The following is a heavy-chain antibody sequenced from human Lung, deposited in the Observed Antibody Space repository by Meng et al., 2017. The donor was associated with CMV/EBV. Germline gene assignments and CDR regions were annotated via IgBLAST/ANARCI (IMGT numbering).Heavy chain of an antibody. Sequence: GGSXRLXSAGHGFTSGSYAMSWVRQAPGRGLEWISYISATGDTIHYADSVKGRFTVSRDNTKSSVYLRMNSLGAEDTAVYYCARDRDTHYCYSDSCYGLAYWXQGTLVTVSS. D-gene: IGHD2/OR15-2a*01. CDR2: ISATGDTI. CDR3: ARDRDTHYCYSDSCYGLAY. CDR1: GFTSGSYA. J-gene: IGHJ4*02. V-gene: IGHV3-48*03.